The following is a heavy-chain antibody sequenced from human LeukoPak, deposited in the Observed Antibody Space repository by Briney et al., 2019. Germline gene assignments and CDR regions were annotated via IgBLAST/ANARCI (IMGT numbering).Heavy chain of an antibody. D-gene: IGHD2-15*01. CDR1: GFTFSNYG. Sequence: SGGSLRLSCAASGFTFSNYGMHWVRQAPGKGLEWVAVIWFDGSYKYYADSVKGRFTISRDNSKNTLYLQMNSLRADDTGVYYCAKPTRGSGRSYLIDYWGQGTLVTVSS. V-gene: IGHV3-33*06. J-gene: IGHJ4*02. CDR3: AKPTRGSGRSYLIDY. CDR2: IWFDGSYK.